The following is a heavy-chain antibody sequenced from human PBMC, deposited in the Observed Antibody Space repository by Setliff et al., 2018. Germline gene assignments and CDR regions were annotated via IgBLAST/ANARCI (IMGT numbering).Heavy chain of an antibody. J-gene: IGHJ4*02. Sequence: PSETLSLTCAVYSGSFSGYYWSWIRQPPGKGLEWIGEINHSGSTNYNPSLKSRVTMSVDTSKNQFSLKLSAVTAADTAVYYCARDVGGEGYFDSWGQGTLVTVSS. V-gene: IGHV4-34*01. CDR1: SGSFSGYY. CDR3: ARDVGGEGYFDS. CDR2: INHSGST. D-gene: IGHD3-10*01.